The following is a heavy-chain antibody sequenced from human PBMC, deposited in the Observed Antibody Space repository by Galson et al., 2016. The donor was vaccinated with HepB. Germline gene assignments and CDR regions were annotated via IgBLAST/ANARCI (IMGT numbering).Heavy chain of an antibody. V-gene: IGHV5-51*01. CDR2: IFPGASDT. D-gene: IGHD6-13*01. Sequence: QSGAEVKKPGESLKISCKGSGYSFTNYWIAWVRQMPGKGLEWMAIIFPGASDTRYSPSFQGQVTISADKSISTAYLQWSSLKASDTAMYYCARHTGPAPGYDWYFDLWGRGTLVTVSS. CDR1: GYSFTNYW. CDR3: ARHTGPAPGYDWYFDL. J-gene: IGHJ2*01.